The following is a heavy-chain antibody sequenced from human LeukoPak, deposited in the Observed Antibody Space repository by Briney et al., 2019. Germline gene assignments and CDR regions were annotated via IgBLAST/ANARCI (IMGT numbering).Heavy chain of an antibody. CDR2: MNPNSDNT. CDR3: ARGYSGYSYGSFDY. V-gene: IGHV1-8*03. J-gene: IGHJ4*02. D-gene: IGHD5-18*01. CDR1: GYTFDKYG. Sequence: ASVKVSCKASGYTFDKYGFSWVRQATGQGLEWMGWMNPNSDNTGYAQKFQGRVTITRNTSISTAYMELSSLRSEDTAVYYCARGYSGYSYGSFDYWGQGTLVTVSS.